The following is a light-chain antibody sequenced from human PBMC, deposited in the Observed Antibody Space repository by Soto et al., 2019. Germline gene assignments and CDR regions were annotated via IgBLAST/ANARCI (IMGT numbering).Light chain of an antibody. CDR2: EVS. CDR3: MKGSHWPLN. J-gene: IGKJ4*01. CDR1: QILVHSDGIAY. V-gene: IGKV2-30*02. Sequence: DVVMTQSPLSLPVTLGQPASISCRSNQILVHSDGIAYFSWFQQRPGQSPRRPLFEVSKRHSGVPDRFSGSGSGTDFTLKISRVEAEDVGVYYCMKGSHWPLNCGGGTTGDIK.